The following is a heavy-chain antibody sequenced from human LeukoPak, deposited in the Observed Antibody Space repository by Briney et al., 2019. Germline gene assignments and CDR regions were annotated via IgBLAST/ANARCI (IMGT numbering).Heavy chain of an antibody. D-gene: IGHD2-21*01. J-gene: IGHJ4*02. CDR1: RFHLSRYW. Sequence: TGGSLRLSCTGPRFHLSRYWMTWVRQAPGKGLEWMANIKPDGSLENYVDSAKGRFSISRDNAKESLFLQMNSLRAEDTAVYYCVRVVFSDEGFDHWGQGTLVTVSS. CDR3: VRVVFSDEGFDH. V-gene: IGHV3-7*01. CDR2: IKPDGSLE.